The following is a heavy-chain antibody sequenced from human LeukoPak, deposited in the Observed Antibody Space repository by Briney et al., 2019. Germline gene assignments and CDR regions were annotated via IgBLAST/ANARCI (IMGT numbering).Heavy chain of an antibody. J-gene: IGHJ5*02. Sequence: PGGSLRLSCAASGFTFSSYSMNWVRQAPGKGLEWVSSISSSSSYIYYADSVKGRFTISRDNAKNSLYLQMNSLRAEDTAVYYCARVGYYDRSCVDPWGQGTLVTVSS. CDR1: GFTFSSYS. V-gene: IGHV3-21*01. CDR3: ARVGYYDRSCVDP. D-gene: IGHD3-22*01. CDR2: ISSSSSYI.